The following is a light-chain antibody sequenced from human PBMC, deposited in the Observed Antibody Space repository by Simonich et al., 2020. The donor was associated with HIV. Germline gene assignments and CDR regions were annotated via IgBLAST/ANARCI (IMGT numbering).Light chain of an antibody. CDR2: WAS. J-gene: IGKJ4*01. CDR1: QSVLYSSNNKNY. CDR3: QQYYSTPLT. Sequence: DIVMTQSPDSLAVSLGERATINCKSSQSVLYSSNNKNYLAWYQQQPGQPPKLLIYWASAREFGVPDRFSGSGSGTDFTLTISSLQTEDVALYYCQQYYSTPLTFGGGTKVEIK. V-gene: IGKV4-1*01.